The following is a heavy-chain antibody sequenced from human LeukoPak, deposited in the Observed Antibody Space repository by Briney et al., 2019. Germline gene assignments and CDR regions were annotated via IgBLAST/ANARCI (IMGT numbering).Heavy chain of an antibody. Sequence: GGSLRLSCAASGFTFSSYAMSWVRQAPGKGLEWVSAISGSGGSTYYADSVKGRFTISRDNSKNTLYLQMNSLRAEDTAVYYCAEDRGYYYDSSGYYGDYWGQGTLVTVSS. CDR2: ISGSGGST. V-gene: IGHV3-23*01. CDR1: GFTFSSYA. D-gene: IGHD3-22*01. J-gene: IGHJ4*02. CDR3: AEDRGYYYDSSGYYGDY.